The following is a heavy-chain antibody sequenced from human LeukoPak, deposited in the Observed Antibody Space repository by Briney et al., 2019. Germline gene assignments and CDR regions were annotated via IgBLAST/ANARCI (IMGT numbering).Heavy chain of an antibody. CDR1: GGTFSSYA. CDR2: IIPIFGTA. D-gene: IGHD3-22*01. CDR3: ASSALYYDSSGYILDY. J-gene: IGHJ4*02. Sequence: GASVKVSCKASGGTFSSYAISWVRQAPGQGLEWMGRIIPIFGTANYAQKFQGRVTITTDESTSTAYMELSSLRSEDTAVYYCASSALYYDSSGYILDYWGQGTLVTVSS. V-gene: IGHV1-69*05.